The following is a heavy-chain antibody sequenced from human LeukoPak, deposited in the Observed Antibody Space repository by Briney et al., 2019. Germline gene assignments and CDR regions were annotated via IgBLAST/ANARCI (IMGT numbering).Heavy chain of an antibody. V-gene: IGHV3-33*01. J-gene: IGHJ4*02. CDR1: GFTFSSYG. CDR2: IWYDGSNK. CDR3: AREWGTYGSGSPYYFDY. Sequence: PGGSLRLSCAASGFTFSSYGMHWVRQAPGKGLEWVAVIWYDGSNKYYADSVKGRFTISRDNSKNTLYLQMNSLRAEDTAVYYCAREWGTYGSGSPYYFDYWGQGTLVTVSS. D-gene: IGHD3-10*01.